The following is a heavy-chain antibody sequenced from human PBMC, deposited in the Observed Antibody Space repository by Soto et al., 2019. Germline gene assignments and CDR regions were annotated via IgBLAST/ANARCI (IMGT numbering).Heavy chain of an antibody. CDR1: GYTFTSYG. CDR2: ISAYNGNT. J-gene: IGHJ6*02. D-gene: IGHD2-15*01. Sequence: QVQLVQSGAEVKKPGASVKVSCKASGYTFTSYGISWVRQAPGQGLEWMGWISAYNGNTNYAQKLQGRVTMTTDTSTRTAYMELRSLRSDDTAVYYCARYCSGGSCHYYYYGMDVWGQGTTVTVSS. V-gene: IGHV1-18*01. CDR3: ARYCSGGSCHYYYYGMDV.